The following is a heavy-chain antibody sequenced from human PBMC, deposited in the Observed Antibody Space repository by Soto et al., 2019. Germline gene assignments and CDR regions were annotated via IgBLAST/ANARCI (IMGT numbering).Heavy chain of an antibody. V-gene: IGHV5-51*01. D-gene: IGHD3-3*01. CDR2: IYPSDSDT. J-gene: IGHJ4*01. Sequence: GESLKISCKGSGYNFAGYWIAWVRQMPGKGLELMGIIYPSDSDTRYRPSFQGQVTISADKSISSAYLQWSSLRASDTAMYYCARGGVSTRTFDYWGHAPPVTVPP. CDR1: GYNFAGYW. CDR3: ARGGVSTRTFDY.